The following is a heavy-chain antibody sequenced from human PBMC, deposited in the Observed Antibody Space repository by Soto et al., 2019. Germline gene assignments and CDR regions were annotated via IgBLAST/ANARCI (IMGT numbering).Heavy chain of an antibody. D-gene: IGHD3-10*01. Sequence: SETLSLTCAVYGGSFSGYYWSWIRQPPGKGLEWIGEINHSGSTNYNPSLKSRVTISVDTSKNQFSLKLSSVTAADTAVYYCARLESITMVRGVIPRGYYGMDVWGQGTTVTVSS. V-gene: IGHV4-34*01. J-gene: IGHJ6*02. CDR1: GGSFSGYY. CDR3: ARLESITMVRGVIPRGYYGMDV. CDR2: INHSGST.